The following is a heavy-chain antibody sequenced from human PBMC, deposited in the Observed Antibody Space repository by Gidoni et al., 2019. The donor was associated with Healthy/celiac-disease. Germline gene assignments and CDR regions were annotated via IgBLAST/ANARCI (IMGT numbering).Heavy chain of an antibody. V-gene: IGHV4-61*02. CDR3: AREGGGSWSNWFDP. J-gene: IGHJ5*02. CDR2: IYTSGST. D-gene: IGHD6-13*01. Sequence: QVQLQESGPGLVKPSQTLSLTCTVSGGSISSGSYYWSWNRQPAGKGLEWIGSIYTSGSTNYNPSLRRRVTMSVDTSKNQFSLKLSSVTAADTAVYYCAREGGGSWSNWFDPWGQGTLVTVSS. CDR1: GGSISSGSYY.